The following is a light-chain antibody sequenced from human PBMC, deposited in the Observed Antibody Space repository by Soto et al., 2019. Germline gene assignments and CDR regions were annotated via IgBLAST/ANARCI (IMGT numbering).Light chain of an antibody. CDR2: DVS. CDR1: SSDVGGYNY. Sequence: QSALTQPASVSGSPGQSITISCTGTSSDVGGYNYVSWYRQHPGKAPKLMIFDVSNRPSGVSNRFSGSKSGNTASLTISGLQAEDESDYYCSSYASSSTWVFGGGTKLTVL. J-gene: IGLJ3*02. CDR3: SSYASSSTWV. V-gene: IGLV2-14*01.